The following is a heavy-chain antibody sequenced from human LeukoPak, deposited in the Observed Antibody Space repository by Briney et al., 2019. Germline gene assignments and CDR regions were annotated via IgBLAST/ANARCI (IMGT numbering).Heavy chain of an antibody. Sequence: GASVKVSCKVSGYTLTELSMHWVRQAPGKGLEWMGGFDPEDGETIYAQKFQGRVTMTEDTSTDTAYMELSSLRSEDTAVYYCARSGTGVVMTTSPEWFDPWGQGTLVTVSS. V-gene: IGHV1-24*01. CDR2: FDPEDGET. J-gene: IGHJ5*02. D-gene: IGHD3-3*01. CDR3: ARSGTGVVMTTSPEWFDP. CDR1: GYTLTELS.